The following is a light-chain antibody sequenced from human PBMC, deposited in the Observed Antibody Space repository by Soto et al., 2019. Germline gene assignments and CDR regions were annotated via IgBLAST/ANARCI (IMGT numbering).Light chain of an antibody. Sequence: EIVLTQSPGTMSLSPGERATLSCRASQSVSRSYLAWYQQKPGQAPRLLIYGASSRATGIPDRFSGSGSGTDFTLTISRLEPEDFAVYYCQQYGGSSLYTFGQGTKLEIK. J-gene: IGKJ2*01. CDR1: QSVSRSY. CDR2: GAS. CDR3: QQYGGSSLYT. V-gene: IGKV3-20*01.